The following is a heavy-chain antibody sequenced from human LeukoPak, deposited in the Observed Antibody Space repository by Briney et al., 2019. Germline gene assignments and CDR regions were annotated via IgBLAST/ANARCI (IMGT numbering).Heavy chain of an antibody. CDR2: INHSGST. J-gene: IGHJ5*02. V-gene: IGHV4-34*01. D-gene: IGHD3-3*01. Sequence: SETLSLTCAVYGGSFSGYYWSWIRQPPGKGLEWIGEINHSGSTNYNPSLKSRVTISVDTSKNQFSLKLSSVTAADTAVYYCAREGIFGVVRNWFDPWGQGTLGTVSS. CDR1: GGSFSGYY. CDR3: AREGIFGVVRNWFDP.